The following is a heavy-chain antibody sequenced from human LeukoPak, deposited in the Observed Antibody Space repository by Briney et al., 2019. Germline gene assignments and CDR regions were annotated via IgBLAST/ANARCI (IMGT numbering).Heavy chain of an antibody. J-gene: IGHJ4*02. CDR2: VNHSGST. Sequence: SETLSLTCAVYGGSFSGYYWSWIRQPPGKGLEWIGEVNHSGSTNYNPSLKSRVTISVDTSKNQFSLKLSSVTAADTAVYYCARGLKRYYYDSSGYPLKSWGQGTLVTVSS. CDR3: ARGLKRYYYDSSGYPLKS. V-gene: IGHV4-34*01. CDR1: GGSFSGYY. D-gene: IGHD3-22*01.